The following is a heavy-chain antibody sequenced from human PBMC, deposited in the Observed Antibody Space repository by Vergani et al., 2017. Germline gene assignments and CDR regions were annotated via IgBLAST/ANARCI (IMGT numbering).Heavy chain of an antibody. V-gene: IGHV1-18*04. CDR1: GYYFTDNY. CDR3: ARPHGDILPPDPRRLDY. J-gene: IGHJ4*02. Sequence: QVQLVQSGAEVKKPGAAVKVSCKASGYYFTDNYLHWVRQAPGQGLEWMGWISAYNGNTNYAQKLQGRVTMTTDTATSTAYMELRSLRSDDTAVYYCARPHGDILPPDPRRLDYWGQGTLVTVSS. CDR2: ISAYNGNT.